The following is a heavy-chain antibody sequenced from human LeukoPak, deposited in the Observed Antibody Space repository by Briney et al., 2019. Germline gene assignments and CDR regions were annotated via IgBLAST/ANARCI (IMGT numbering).Heavy chain of an antibody. CDR3: AREWQYQFDY. CDR2: IYYSGST. V-gene: IGHV4-59*12. D-gene: IGHD4-11*01. Sequence: SETLSLTCTVSGGSISSYYWSWIRQPPGKGLEWIGYIYYSGSTDYNPSLKSRVSISVDTSKNQFSLKVTSVTAADTAVYYCAREWQYQFDYWGQGSLVTISS. J-gene: IGHJ4*02. CDR1: GGSISSYY.